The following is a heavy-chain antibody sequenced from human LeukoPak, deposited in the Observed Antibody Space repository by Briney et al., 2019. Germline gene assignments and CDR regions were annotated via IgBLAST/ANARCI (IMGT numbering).Heavy chain of an antibody. J-gene: IGHJ3*02. CDR3: AKYSPYYDSSGYSLTRGAPDI. CDR1: GFTFSSYA. V-gene: IGHV3-23*01. Sequence: PGGSLRLSCAASGFTFSSYAMSWVSQAPGKGLEWVSALSGSGGSTYYADSVKGRFTISRDNSKNTLYLQMNSLRAEDTAVYYCAKYSPYYDSSGYSLTRGAPDIWGQGTMVTVSS. CDR2: LSGSGGST. D-gene: IGHD3-22*01.